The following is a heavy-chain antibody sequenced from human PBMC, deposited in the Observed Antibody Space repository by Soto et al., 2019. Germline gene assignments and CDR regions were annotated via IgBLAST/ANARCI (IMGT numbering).Heavy chain of an antibody. CDR1: GFTFSSYS. V-gene: IGHV3-48*02. CDR2: ISSRSSTI. Sequence: EVQLVESGGGLVQPGGSLRLSCAASGFTFSSYSMNWVRQPPGKGLEWISYISSRSSTIYYADSVKGRFTISRDNAKNSLYLQTNSLRDEDTAVYYCARADGEHYQFDYWGLGTLVTVSS. D-gene: IGHD2-2*01. J-gene: IGHJ4*02. CDR3: ARADGEHYQFDY.